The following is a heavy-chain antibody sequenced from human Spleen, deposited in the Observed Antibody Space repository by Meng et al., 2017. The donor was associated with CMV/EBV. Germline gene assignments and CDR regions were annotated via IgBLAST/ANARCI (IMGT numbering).Heavy chain of an antibody. J-gene: IGHJ4*02. CDR3: TRDLEIVVVINDY. D-gene: IGHD3-22*01. CDR1: GFTFSSYG. V-gene: IGHV3-23*01. Sequence: GESLKISCAASGFTFSSYGMHWVRQAPGKGLEWVAAISGSGSRTYYADSVKGRFTISRDNSKSTLYLQMNSLRAEDTAVYYCTRDLEIVVVINDYWGQGTLVTVSS. CDR2: ISGSGSRT.